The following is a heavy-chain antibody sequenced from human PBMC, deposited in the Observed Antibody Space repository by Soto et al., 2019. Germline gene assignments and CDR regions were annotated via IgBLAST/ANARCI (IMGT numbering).Heavy chain of an antibody. CDR1: GVSISSGNW. CDR3: ARLVYDTRLNYMYFDF. CDR2: IFHDGTA. J-gene: IGHJ4*02. Sequence: SETLSLTCAVSGVSISSGNWWTWVRQSPQRGLEYIGEIFHDGTANYCPSFERRVAISVDTSKNQFSLKLTSVTAADTAIYFCARLVYDTRLNYMYFDFWGQGTLVTVSS. V-gene: IGHV4-4*02. D-gene: IGHD3-10*01.